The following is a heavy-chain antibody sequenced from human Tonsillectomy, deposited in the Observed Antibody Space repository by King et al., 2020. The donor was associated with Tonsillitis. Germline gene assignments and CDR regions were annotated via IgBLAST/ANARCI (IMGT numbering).Heavy chain of an antibody. V-gene: IGHV4-39*01. Sequence: LQLQESGPGLVKPSETLSLTCTVSGGSISSGSHYWDWIRQPPGRGLEWIGSIYYSESTFYNPSLKSRVTISVDTSKNQFSLKLSSVTAADTAVYYCARWVDYDSSGDCFDYWGQGTLVTVPS. CDR1: GGSISSGSHY. D-gene: IGHD3-22*01. CDR2: IYYSEST. CDR3: ARWVDYDSSGDCFDY. J-gene: IGHJ4*02.